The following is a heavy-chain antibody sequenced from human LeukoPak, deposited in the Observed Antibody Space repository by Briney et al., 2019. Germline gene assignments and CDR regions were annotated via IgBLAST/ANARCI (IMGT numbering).Heavy chain of an antibody. CDR1: GFTFSTYC. J-gene: IGHJ4*02. CDR2: ICPDGTVT. D-gene: IGHD3-3*01. Sequence: GGSLRLSCAASGFTFSTYCMHWVRQAPGKGPMWASRICPDGTVTNYADSVKARFIISRDNARNTVYLQMNSLRAEDTAVYYCARDLRFLEWLLYAREDYWGQGTLVTVSS. V-gene: IGHV3-74*01. CDR3: ARDLRFLEWLLYAREDY.